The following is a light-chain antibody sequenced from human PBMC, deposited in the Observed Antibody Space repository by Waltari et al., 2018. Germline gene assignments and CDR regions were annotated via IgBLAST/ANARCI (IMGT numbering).Light chain of an antibody. CDR1: QDISNY. J-gene: IGKJ4*01. CDR2: DAC. CDR3: QQYDNRPLT. Sequence: DIQMTQSPSSLSASVGDRVTITCQASQDISNYLNWYQQKPGKAPKLLIYDACNLETEVTSRFSGSGSGTEFTFSIIRLQPVDIATYYCQQYDNRPLTCGGGTKVEIK. V-gene: IGKV1-33*01.